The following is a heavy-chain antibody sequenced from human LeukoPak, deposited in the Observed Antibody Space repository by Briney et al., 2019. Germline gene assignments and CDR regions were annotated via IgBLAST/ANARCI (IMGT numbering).Heavy chain of an antibody. CDR3: ARENILEDTSTVDY. CDR2: ISLSGSYM. CDR1: GFTLSRFN. Sequence: PGGSLRLSCAASGFTLSRFNMNWVRQAPGKGLEWVPFISLSGSYMYYADSVKGRLTITRDNGKNSLYLQMDSLRGEDTAVYYCARENILEDTSTVDYWGQGTLVTVSS. V-gene: IGHV3-21*06. D-gene: IGHD5-12*01. J-gene: IGHJ4*02.